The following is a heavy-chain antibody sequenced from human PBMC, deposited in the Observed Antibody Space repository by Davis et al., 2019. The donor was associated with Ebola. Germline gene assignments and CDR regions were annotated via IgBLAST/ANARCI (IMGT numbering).Heavy chain of an antibody. CDR3: ARRGCSSTSCRWGGWFDP. Sequence: AASVKVSCKASGYSFTDDGISWVRQAPGQGLEWMGIINPSGGSTSYAQKFQGRVTMTRDTSTSTVYMELSSLRSEDTAVYYCARRGCSSTSCRWGGWFDPWGQGTLVTVSS. D-gene: IGHD2-2*01. V-gene: IGHV1-46*01. CDR2: INPSGGST. CDR1: GYSFTDDG. J-gene: IGHJ5*02.